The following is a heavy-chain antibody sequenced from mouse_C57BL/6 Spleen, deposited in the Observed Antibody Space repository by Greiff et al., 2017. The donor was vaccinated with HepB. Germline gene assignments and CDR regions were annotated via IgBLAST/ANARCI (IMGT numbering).Heavy chain of an antibody. V-gene: IGHV5-6*01. D-gene: IGHD1-1*01. CDR1: GFTFSSYG. CDR2: ISSGGSYT. J-gene: IGHJ2*01. CDR3: ARQGDYGSSPHFDY. Sequence: EVKLMESGGDLVKPGGSLKLSCAASGFTFSSYGMSWVRQTPDKRLEWVATISSGGSYTYYPDSVKGRFTISRDNAKNTLYLQMSSLKSEDTAMYYCARQGDYGSSPHFDYWGQGTTLTVSS.